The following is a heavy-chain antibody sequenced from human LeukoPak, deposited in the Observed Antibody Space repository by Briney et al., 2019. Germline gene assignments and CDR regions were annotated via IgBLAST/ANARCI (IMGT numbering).Heavy chain of an antibody. Sequence: SGPTLVNPPQTLTLTCTFSGFSLSASGVGVGWIRQPPGKALEWLALIYWNDDKRYSPSLKSRLTITKDTSKNQVVLTMTNMDPVDTATYYCAHRHREVWFDYWGQGTLVTVSS. CDR3: AHRHREVWFDY. V-gene: IGHV2-5*01. CDR1: GFSLSASGVG. CDR2: IYWNDDK. D-gene: IGHD2-8*01. J-gene: IGHJ4*02.